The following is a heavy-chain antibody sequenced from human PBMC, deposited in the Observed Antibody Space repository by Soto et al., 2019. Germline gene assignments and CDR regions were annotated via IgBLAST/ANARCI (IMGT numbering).Heavy chain of an antibody. CDR1: GGSISSYY. Sequence: SETLSLTCTVSGGSISSYYWSWIRQPPGKGLEWIGYIYYSGSTNYNPSLKSRVTISVDTSKNQFSLKLSSVTAADTAVYYCAGGYCSSTSCYDYWGQGTLVTVSS. CDR3: AGGYCSSTSCYDY. V-gene: IGHV4-59*08. D-gene: IGHD2-2*01. J-gene: IGHJ4*02. CDR2: IYYSGST.